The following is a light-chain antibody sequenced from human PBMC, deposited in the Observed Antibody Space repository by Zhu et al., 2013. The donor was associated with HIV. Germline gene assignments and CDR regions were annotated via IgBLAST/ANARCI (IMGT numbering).Light chain of an antibody. Sequence: DIQLTQSPSFLSASVGDRVTITCRASQGISYYLAWYQQRPGKAPKPLIYGASTLESGVPSRFSGSGSGTEFTLTISSLQPEDFATYYCQHLNTYPPWTFGQGTKVEIK. CDR1: QGISYY. V-gene: IGKV1-9*01. CDR2: GAS. CDR3: QHLNTYPPWT. J-gene: IGKJ1*01.